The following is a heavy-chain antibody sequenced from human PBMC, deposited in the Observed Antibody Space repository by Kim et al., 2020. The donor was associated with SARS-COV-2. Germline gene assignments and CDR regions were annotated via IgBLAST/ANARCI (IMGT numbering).Heavy chain of an antibody. CDR2: IYHSGST. Sequence: SETLSLTCAVSGGSISSSNWWSWVRQPPGKGLEWIGEIYHSGSTNYNPSLKSRVTISVDKSKNQFSLKLSSVTAADTAVYYCAETTKDYYYYYMDVWGKGTTVTVSS. D-gene: IGHD1-7*01. CDR3: AETTKDYYYYYMDV. J-gene: IGHJ6*03. CDR1: GGSISSSNW. V-gene: IGHV4-4*02.